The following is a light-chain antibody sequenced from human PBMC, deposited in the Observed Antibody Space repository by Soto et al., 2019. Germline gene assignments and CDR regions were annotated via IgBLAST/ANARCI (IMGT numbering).Light chain of an antibody. CDR1: QDISNY. CDR2: DAS. Sequence: DIQMTQSPSSLSASVGDRFTITCQASQDISNYLKWYQQKPGKAPKLLVYDASNLETGVPSRFSGSGSGTEFTLIISSLQSEDFAVYYCQDYSDWPTWTFGQGTKVE. CDR3: QDYSDWPTWT. J-gene: IGKJ1*01. V-gene: IGKV1-33*01.